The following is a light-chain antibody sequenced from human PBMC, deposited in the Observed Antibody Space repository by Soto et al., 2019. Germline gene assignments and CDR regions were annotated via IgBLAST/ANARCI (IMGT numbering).Light chain of an antibody. CDR2: AAS. Sequence: DLQMTQSPSSLSASVGDRVTITCRASQSISSNLNWYQQKPGKAPKLLIYAASSLDSGVPSRFSGSGSGTDFTLTISSLQPEDFSTFYCQQGYSTPTFGQGTKVEIK. J-gene: IGKJ1*01. CDR3: QQGYSTPT. CDR1: QSISSN. V-gene: IGKV1-39*01.